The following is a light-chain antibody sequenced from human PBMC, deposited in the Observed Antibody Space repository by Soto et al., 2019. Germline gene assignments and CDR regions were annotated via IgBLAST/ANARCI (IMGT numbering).Light chain of an antibody. V-gene: IGKV1-5*01. CDR1: QTVERW. CDR2: DVS. J-gene: IGKJ1*01. Sequence: DIQMTQSPSTLSASVGDRVTITCRASQTVERWLAWYQQKPGKAPNLVISDVSSLERGVPSRFSGSGSGTEFTLTISSLQPDDFATYYCQQYTRYWTFGQGTKVDIK. CDR3: QQYTRYWT.